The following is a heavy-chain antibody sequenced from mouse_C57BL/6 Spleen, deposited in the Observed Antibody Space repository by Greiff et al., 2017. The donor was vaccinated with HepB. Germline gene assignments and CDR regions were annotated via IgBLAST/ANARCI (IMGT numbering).Heavy chain of an antibody. CDR1: GFTFSDYG. CDR2: ISSGSSTI. Sequence: EVQVVESGGGLVKPGGSLKLSCAASGFTFSDYGMHWVRQAPEKGLEWVAYISSGSSTIYYADTVKGRFTISRDNAKNTLFLQMNSLRSEDTAMYYCARDLPYYFDYWGQGTTLTVSS. D-gene: IGHD5-1*01. V-gene: IGHV5-17*01. J-gene: IGHJ2*01. CDR3: ARDLPYYFDY.